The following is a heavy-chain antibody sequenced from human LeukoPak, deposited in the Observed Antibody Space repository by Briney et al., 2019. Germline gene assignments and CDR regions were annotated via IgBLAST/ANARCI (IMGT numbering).Heavy chain of an antibody. D-gene: IGHD6-13*01. CDR1: GYTFTGYY. CDR2: INPNSGDT. V-gene: IGHV1-2*02. Sequence: ASVKVSCKASGYTFTGYYIHWVRQAPGQGLEWMGWINPNSGDTNSAQKFQGRVTMTRDMSITTAYMELTRLRSDDTAVYYCARGGPLVVYYFDYWGQGALVTVSS. J-gene: IGHJ4*02. CDR3: ARGGPLVVYYFDY.